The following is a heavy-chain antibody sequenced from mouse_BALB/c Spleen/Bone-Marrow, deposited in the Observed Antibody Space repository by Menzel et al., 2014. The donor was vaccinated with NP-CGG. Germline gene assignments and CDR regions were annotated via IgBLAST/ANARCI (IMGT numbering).Heavy chain of an antibody. CDR1: GFTFSSFG. Sequence: EVKLVESGGGLVQPGGSRKLSCAASGFTFSSFGMHWVRQAPEKGLEWVAYISSGSSTNYYADTVKGRFTISRDNPKYILFRQMTSLKSEDSAMYCCARCNWLFDYWGQGTPVTVSS. V-gene: IGHV5-17*02. CDR2: ISSGSSTN. D-gene: IGHD4-1*01. CDR3: ARCNWLFDY. J-gene: IGHJ2*01.